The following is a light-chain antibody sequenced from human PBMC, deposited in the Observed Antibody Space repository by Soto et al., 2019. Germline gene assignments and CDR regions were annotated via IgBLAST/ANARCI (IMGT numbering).Light chain of an antibody. V-gene: IGKV3-20*01. CDR2: GAS. CDR1: QSVSSSF. J-gene: IGKJ1*01. Sequence: EIVLTQSPGTLSLSPGERATLSCRASQSVSSSFLAWYQQKPGQAPRLLIYGASSRATGIPDRFSGSGSGTVFTLTISRLGPEDFAVYYCQQYGSSPWTFGRGTKVEIK. CDR3: QQYGSSPWT.